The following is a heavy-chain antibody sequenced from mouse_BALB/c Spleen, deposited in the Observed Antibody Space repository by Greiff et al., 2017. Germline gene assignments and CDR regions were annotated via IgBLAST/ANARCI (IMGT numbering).Heavy chain of an antibody. CDR2: IWSGGST. D-gene: IGHD2-10*02. V-gene: IGHV2-2*02. Sequence: VQRVESGPGLVQPSQSLSITCTVSGFSLTSYGVHWVRQSPGKGLEWLGVIWSGGSTDYNAAFISRLSISKDNSKSQVFFKMNSLQANDTAIYYCARKYGNNYYAMDYWGQGTSVTVSS. J-gene: IGHJ4*01. CDR3: ARKYGNNYYAMDY. CDR1: GFSLTSYG.